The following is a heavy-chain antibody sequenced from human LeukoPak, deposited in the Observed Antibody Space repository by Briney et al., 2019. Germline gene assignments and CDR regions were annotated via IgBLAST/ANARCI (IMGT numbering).Heavy chain of an antibody. CDR3: SRELNGGFSGYVVFDY. J-gene: IGHJ4*02. CDR2: IRDRVNSYTT. CDR1: GFTFSDHY. D-gene: IGHD5-12*01. V-gene: IGHV3-72*01. Sequence: GGSLRLSCAASGFTFSDHYMDWVRQAPGKGLEWVGRIRDRVNSYTTEFAASVKGRFTISRDDSKNSLFLQMNSLKTEDTAVYYCSRELNGGFSGYVVFDYWGQGALVTVSS.